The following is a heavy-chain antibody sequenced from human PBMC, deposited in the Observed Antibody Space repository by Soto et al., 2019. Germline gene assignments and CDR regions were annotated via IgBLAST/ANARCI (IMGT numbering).Heavy chain of an antibody. CDR1: GYTLTELS. V-gene: IGHV1-24*01. CDR3: ATDWAGHMITFGGVIVLDAFGI. J-gene: IGHJ3*02. D-gene: IGHD3-16*02. CDR2: FDPEDGET. Sequence: ASVKVSCKVSGYTLTELSMHWVRQAPGKGLEWMGGFDPEDGETIYAQKFQGRVTMTEDTSTDTAYMELSSLRSEDTAVYYCATDWAGHMITFGGVIVLDAFGIWGQGTMVTVSS.